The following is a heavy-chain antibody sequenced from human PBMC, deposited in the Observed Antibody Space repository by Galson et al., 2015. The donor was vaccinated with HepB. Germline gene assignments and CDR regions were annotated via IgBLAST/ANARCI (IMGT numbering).Heavy chain of an antibody. D-gene: IGHD1-26*01. CDR2: ISYDGSKQ. V-gene: IGHV3-30*18. Sequence: SLRLSCAASGFTFSSYGMHWVRQAPGKGLEWVAVISYDGSKQYYADSVKGRFTISRDNSKNTLYLQMNSLRAEDTAVYYCAKLVGGTPFDYWGQGTLVTVSS. CDR3: AKLVGGTPFDY. J-gene: IGHJ4*02. CDR1: GFTFSSYG.